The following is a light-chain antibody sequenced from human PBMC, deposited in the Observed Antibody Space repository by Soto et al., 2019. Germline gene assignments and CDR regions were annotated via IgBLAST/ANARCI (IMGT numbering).Light chain of an antibody. Sequence: IQVTQRPYSLSASVGDRATITCRASQSISNYLKWYQQKPGKAPKVLIYIASSLHNGVPSRFSGSGSGTDFTLTISSLQPEDFAPYFCPLSYNTPLTFGPGTRLE. CDR1: QSISNY. J-gene: IGKJ5*01. V-gene: IGKV1-39*01. CDR2: IAS. CDR3: PLSYNTPLT.